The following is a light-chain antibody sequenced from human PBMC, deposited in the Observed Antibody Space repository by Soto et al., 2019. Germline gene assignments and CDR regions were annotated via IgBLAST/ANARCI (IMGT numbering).Light chain of an antibody. J-gene: IGLJ3*02. CDR1: SSDVGGYNY. CDR2: EVT. Sequence: QSALTQPASGSGSPGRWITISCTGTSSDVGGYNYVSWYQQHPGQVPKLTIYEVTNRPSGVSSRFSGSKSGNTASLTISGLQAEDEADYYCSSYTNSDTWVFGGGTKLTVL. CDR3: SSYTNSDTWV. V-gene: IGLV2-14*01.